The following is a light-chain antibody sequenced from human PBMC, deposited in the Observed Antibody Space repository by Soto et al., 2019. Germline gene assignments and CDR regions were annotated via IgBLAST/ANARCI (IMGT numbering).Light chain of an antibody. J-gene: IGKJ3*01. V-gene: IGKV3-11*01. CDR2: GAS. CDR1: QFLSSY. CDR3: QQRSNT. Sequence: EVVLTQSPATLSLSPGERASLSCRASQFLSSYLAWYQQIPGQPPRLLIYGASNRATGIPARFSGSGSGTDFTLTISSLEPEDFAVYYCQQRSNTFGPGTKVDIK.